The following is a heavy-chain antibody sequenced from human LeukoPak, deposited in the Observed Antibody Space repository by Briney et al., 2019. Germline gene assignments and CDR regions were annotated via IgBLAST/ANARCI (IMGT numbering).Heavy chain of an antibody. CDR2: ISGSGGST. Sequence: GGSLRLSCAASGFTFSSYAMSWVRQAPGKGLEWVSAISGSGGSTYYADSVKGRFTISRDNSKNTLYLQMNSLRAEDTAVYYCAKAVYDYGDYGIGDYWGQGTLVTVSS. CDR1: GFTFSSYA. V-gene: IGHV3-23*01. D-gene: IGHD4-17*01. CDR3: AKAVYDYGDYGIGDY. J-gene: IGHJ4*02.